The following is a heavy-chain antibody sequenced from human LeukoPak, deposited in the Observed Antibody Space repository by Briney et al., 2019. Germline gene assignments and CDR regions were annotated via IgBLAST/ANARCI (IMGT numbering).Heavy chain of an antibody. Sequence: ASVKVSCKASGYTLSAFYMHWVRQVPGQGLEWMGINTPSGDDTRYAQKFQGRVTMTRDTSTSTAYMDLSSLRSEDTAVYYCARGHYGSGSYSPFDYWGQGTLVTVSS. J-gene: IGHJ4*02. CDR1: GYTLSAFY. D-gene: IGHD3-10*01. CDR3: ARGHYGSGSYSPFDY. V-gene: IGHV1-46*01. CDR2: NTPSGDDT.